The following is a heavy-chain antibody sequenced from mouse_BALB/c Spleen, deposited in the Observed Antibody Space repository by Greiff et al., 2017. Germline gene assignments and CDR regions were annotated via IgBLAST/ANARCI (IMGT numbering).Heavy chain of an antibody. CDR3: ARGAYYGSSYFDD. V-gene: IGHV3-6*02. J-gene: IGHJ2*01. Sequence: EVQLQQSGPGLVKPSQSLSLTCSVTGYSITSGYYWTWLRQFPGNKLEWLGYISYDGSNNYNPSLKNRISITRDTTKNQFFLKLNSVTTEDTATYYRARGAYYGSSYFDDWGQGTTLTGAS. CDR2: ISYDGSN. CDR1: GYSITSGYY. D-gene: IGHD1-1*01.